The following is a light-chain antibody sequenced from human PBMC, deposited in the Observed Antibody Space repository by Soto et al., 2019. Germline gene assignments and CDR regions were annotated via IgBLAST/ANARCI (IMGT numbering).Light chain of an antibody. CDR1: QNVRAN. CDR2: AAS. Sequence: VLTRSPGALSLPPGERVTLSCRASQNVRANFAAWYQQPPGPAPLLLNDAASTAASSLAGRFSSRAWRTVTLPISSLQSQEFAVVYYRQDYSWPPWTFGQGTKVDIK. J-gene: IGKJ1*01. CDR3: RQDYSWPPWT. V-gene: IGKV3D-15*01.